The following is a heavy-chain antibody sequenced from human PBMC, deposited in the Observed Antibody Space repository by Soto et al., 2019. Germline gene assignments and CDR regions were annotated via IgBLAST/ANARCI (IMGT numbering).Heavy chain of an antibody. CDR3: ATRSGDYVGWFDP. CDR1: GGSIIGSGFH. Sequence: SATLSLTCTVSGGSIIGSGFHWAWIRQPPGKGLEWIGSIYYSGTANYSPSLKSRLAIDVDTSKNQFSLRLSSVTAADTAVYYCATRSGDYVGWFDPWGQGTRVTVSS. CDR2: IYYSGTA. D-gene: IGHD4-17*01. V-gene: IGHV4-39*01. J-gene: IGHJ5*02.